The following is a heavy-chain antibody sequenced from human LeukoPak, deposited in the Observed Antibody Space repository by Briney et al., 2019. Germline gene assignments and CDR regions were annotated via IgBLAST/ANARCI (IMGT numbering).Heavy chain of an antibody. V-gene: IGHV3-23*01. CDR1: GFAFGSYG. CDR2: ISASGSNP. J-gene: IGHJ4*02. D-gene: IGHD3-3*01. Sequence: GGSLRLSCAASGFAFGSYGMSWVRQAPGKGLEWVAAISASGSNPHYSDSVKGRFTISRDNSKNTLYLQMNSLRAEDTAVYYCAKDQRYYDFWSCFDYWGQGTLVTVSS. CDR3: AKDQRYYDFWSCFDY.